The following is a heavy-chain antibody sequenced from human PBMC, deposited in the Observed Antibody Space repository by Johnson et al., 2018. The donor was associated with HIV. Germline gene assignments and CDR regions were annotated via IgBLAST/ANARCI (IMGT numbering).Heavy chain of an antibody. J-gene: IGHJ3*02. V-gene: IGHV3-66*03. Sequence: VQLVESGGGLIQPGGSLRLSCAASGFTVSSNYMGWVRQAPGKGLEWVSVLYSGGSTYYTDSVKGRFTISRDNSKNTLYLQMNSLRAEDTAVYYCAKGVVPAAADAFDIWGQGTMVTVSS. CDR3: AKGVVPAAADAFDI. D-gene: IGHD2-2*01. CDR2: LYSGGST. CDR1: GFTVSSNY.